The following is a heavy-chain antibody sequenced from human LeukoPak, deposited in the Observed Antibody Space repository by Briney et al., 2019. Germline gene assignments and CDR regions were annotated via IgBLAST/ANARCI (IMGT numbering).Heavy chain of an antibody. Sequence: GGSLRLSCAASGFTFSSYWMHWVRQAPGKGLEWVSIISGSGGSTYYADSVRGRFTISRDNSKNTLYLQMNSLRGEDTAIYYCAKSASRYYYDYWGQGTLVSVSS. CDR1: GFTFSSYW. CDR3: AKSASRYYYDY. J-gene: IGHJ4*02. CDR2: ISGSGGST. V-gene: IGHV3-23*01.